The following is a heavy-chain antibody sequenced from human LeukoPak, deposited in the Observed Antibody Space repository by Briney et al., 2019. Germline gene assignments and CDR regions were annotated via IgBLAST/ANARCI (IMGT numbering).Heavy chain of an antibody. V-gene: IGHV1-46*01. CDR2: INPSGGST. J-gene: IGHJ4*02. CDR3: ARGSDYDFWSGYSTGMDGYFDY. D-gene: IGHD3-3*01. CDR1: GYTFTSYY. Sequence: ASVKVSCKASGYTFTSYYMHWVRQAPGQGLEWMGIINPSGGSTSYAQKFQGRVTMTRDMSTGTVYMELSSLRSEDTAVYYCARGSDYDFWSGYSTGMDGYFDYWGRGTLVTVSS.